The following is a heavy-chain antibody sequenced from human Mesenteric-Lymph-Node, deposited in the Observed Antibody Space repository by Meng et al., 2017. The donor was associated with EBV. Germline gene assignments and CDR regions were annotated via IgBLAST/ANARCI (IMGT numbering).Heavy chain of an antibody. V-gene: IGHV4-39*07. Sequence: QPQLPESGPGLVKPSETLSLPCTVSGGSISSGSYYWVWIRQPPGKGLEWIGSIYYSGSAHHNPSLKSRVTISVDTSKNQFSLKLSSVTAADTAVYYCARGWTLTYCGAWGQGTLVTVSS. CDR3: ARGWTLTYCGA. CDR1: GGSISSGSYY. J-gene: IGHJ4*02. CDR2: IYYSGSA. D-gene: IGHD2-21*01.